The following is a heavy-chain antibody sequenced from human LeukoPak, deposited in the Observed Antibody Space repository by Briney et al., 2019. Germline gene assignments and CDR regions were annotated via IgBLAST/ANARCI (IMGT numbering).Heavy chain of an antibody. D-gene: IGHD1-14*01. J-gene: IGHJ6*03. CDR1: EYTFTSYA. Sequence: GASVKVSCKASEYTFTSYAMHWVRQAPGQRLEWMGWISAYNGNTNYAQKLQGRVTMTTDTSTSTAYMELRSLRSDDTAVYYCVRDDLRNPPYYYYMDVWGKGTTVTVSS. CDR2: ISAYNGNT. CDR3: VRDDLRNPPYYYYMDV. V-gene: IGHV1-18*01.